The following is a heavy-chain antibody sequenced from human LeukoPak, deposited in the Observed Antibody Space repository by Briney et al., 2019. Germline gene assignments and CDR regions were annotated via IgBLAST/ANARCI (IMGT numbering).Heavy chain of an antibody. D-gene: IGHD3-22*01. CDR3: ARVRGIIGSGYLSGDAFDI. J-gene: IGHJ3*02. V-gene: IGHV1-18*01. Sequence: ASVKVSCKASGYTFTSYGISWVRQPPGQGLEWMGWISAYNGNTNYAQKLQGRVTMTTDTSTSTAYMELRSMRSDDTDVYYCARVRGIIGSGYLSGDAFDIWGQGTMVTVSS. CDR2: ISAYNGNT. CDR1: GYTFTSYG.